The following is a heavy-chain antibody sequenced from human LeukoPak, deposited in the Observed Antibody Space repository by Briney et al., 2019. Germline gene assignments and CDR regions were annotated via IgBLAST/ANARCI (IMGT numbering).Heavy chain of an antibody. CDR1: GYSFSNYW. Sequence: GESLKISCEASGYSFSNYWIGWVRQMPGKGLEWMAIISPYNFETAYSPYFQGQVTISADKSINTAYLQWSSLKASDTAMYYCARSPSNDYTHGVDDVWGQGTMVTVSS. CDR3: ARSPSNDYTHGVDDV. D-gene: IGHD4-11*01. CDR2: ISPYNFET. J-gene: IGHJ3*01. V-gene: IGHV5-51*01.